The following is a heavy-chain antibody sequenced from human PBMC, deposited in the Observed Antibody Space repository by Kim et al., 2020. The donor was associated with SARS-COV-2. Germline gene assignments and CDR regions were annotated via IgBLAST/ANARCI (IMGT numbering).Heavy chain of an antibody. Sequence: GGSLRLSCAASGFTFSSNNINWVRQAPGKGLEWVSSISSTSDYIYYADSVKGRFTISRDNAKNSLYLQMNSRRAEKPAVYYCARARRTPTYYFHYWGQGTLVPVST. CDR1: GFTFSSNN. CDR3: ARARRTPTYYFHY. V-gene: IGHV3-21*01. J-gene: IGHJ4*02. CDR2: ISSTSDYI.